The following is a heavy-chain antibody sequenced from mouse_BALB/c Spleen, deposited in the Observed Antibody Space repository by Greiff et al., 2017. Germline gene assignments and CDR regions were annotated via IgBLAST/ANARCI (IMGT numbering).Heavy chain of an antibody. CDR3: TRDYGPWFAY. J-gene: IGHJ3*01. V-gene: IGHV6-6*02. CDR2: IRLKSNNYAT. D-gene: IGHD1-2*01. CDR1: GFTFSNYW. Sequence: EVKLMESGGGLVQPGGSMKLSCVASGFTFSNYWMNWVRQSPEKGLEWVAEIRLKSNNYATHYAESVKGRFTISRDDSKSSVYLQMNNLRAEDTGIYYCTRDYGPWFAYWGQGTLVTVSA.